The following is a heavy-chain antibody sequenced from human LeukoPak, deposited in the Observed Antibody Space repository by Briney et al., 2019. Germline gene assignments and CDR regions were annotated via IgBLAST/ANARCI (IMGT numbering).Heavy chain of an antibody. Sequence: PSETLSLTCTVSGGSISSYYWSWIRQPAGKGLEWIGRIYTSGSTNSNPSFKSRVTMSEDTSKNQFSLKLSSVTAADTAVYYFARDAGYYGSGTRGAFDIWGQGTMVTVSS. D-gene: IGHD3-10*01. V-gene: IGHV4-4*07. J-gene: IGHJ3*02. CDR2: IYTSGST. CDR3: ARDAGYYGSGTRGAFDI. CDR1: GGSISSYY.